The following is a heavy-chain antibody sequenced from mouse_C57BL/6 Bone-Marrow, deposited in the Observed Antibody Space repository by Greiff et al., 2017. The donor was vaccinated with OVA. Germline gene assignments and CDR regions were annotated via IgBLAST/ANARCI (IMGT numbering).Heavy chain of an antibody. CDR2: IYPRSGNT. Sequence: QVQLKESGAELARPGASVKLSCKASGYTFTSYGISWVKQRTGQGLEWIGEIYPRSGNTYYNEKFKGKATLTADKSSSTAYMELRSLTSEDSAVYFCAKECYLEGAYYFDYWGQGTTLTVSS. CDR1: GYTFTSYG. J-gene: IGHJ2*01. V-gene: IGHV1-81*01. CDR3: AKECYLEGAYYFDY. D-gene: IGHD5-5*01.